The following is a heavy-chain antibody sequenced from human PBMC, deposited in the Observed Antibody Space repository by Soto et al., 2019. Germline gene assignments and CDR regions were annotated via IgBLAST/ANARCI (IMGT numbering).Heavy chain of an antibody. CDR2: FFFSGST. CDR1: GGSISSRSYY. V-gene: IGHV4-39*01. Sequence: QLQLQESGPGLVKPSETLSLTCSVSGGSISSRSYYWAWIRQPPGKGLEWIGTFFFSGSTDYNPSLQSRVTSSADTSKSQLSLKLGSVTAADTAVYYCARQSIPIGEVVARDGCDIWGQGTMVTVSS. CDR3: ARQSIPIGEVVARDGCDI. J-gene: IGHJ3*02. D-gene: IGHD3-16*02.